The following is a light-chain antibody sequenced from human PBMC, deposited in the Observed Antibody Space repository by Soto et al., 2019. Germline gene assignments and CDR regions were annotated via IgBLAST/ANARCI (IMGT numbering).Light chain of an antibody. CDR3: LLSYSDAGI. CDR1: TGAVTSGHY. J-gene: IGLJ2*01. V-gene: IGLV7-46*01. Sequence: QTVVTQKPSLTVSPGGTVTLTCGSSTGAVTSGHYPYWFQQKPGQAPRTLIYHTTDKHSLTPARFSGSLLGGKAALTLSGAQPEDEAEYYCLLSYSDAGIFGGGTKVTVL. CDR2: HTT.